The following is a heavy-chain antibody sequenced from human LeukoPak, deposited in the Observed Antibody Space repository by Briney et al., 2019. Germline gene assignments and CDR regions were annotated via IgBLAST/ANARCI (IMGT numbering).Heavy chain of an antibody. CDR1: GFTFSSYW. J-gene: IGHJ4*02. Sequence: GGSLRLSCAASGFTFSSYWMNWVRQAPGKRLEWVANIKHSSSDKYYVDSVKGRFTISRDNANNSLYLQMNSLRAADTAVYYCVRGRGGLLWFGEFYSWGQGSLVTVSS. CDR2: IKHSSSDK. V-gene: IGHV3-7*01. CDR3: VRGRGGLLWFGEFYS. D-gene: IGHD3-10*01.